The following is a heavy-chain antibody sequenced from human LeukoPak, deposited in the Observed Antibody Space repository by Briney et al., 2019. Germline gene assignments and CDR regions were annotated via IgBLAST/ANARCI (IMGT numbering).Heavy chain of an antibody. J-gene: IGHJ3*02. CDR3: ARDLLIGGSYSEVAFDI. V-gene: IGHV1-2*02. CDR1: GYTFTVYY. Sequence: ASAKVSCKASGYTFTVYYMHWVRQAPGQGLEWMGWINPNSGGTNYAQKFQGRVTMTRDTSISTAYMELSRLGSDDTAVYYCARDLLIGGSYSEVAFDIWGQGTMVTVSS. CDR2: INPNSGGT. D-gene: IGHD1-26*01.